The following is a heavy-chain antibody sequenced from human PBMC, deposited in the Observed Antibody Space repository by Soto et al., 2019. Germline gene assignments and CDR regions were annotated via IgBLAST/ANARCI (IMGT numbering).Heavy chain of an antibody. V-gene: IGHV3-23*01. CDR2: ISGSGGST. CDR3: AKDLTRGFMITFGNFDY. J-gene: IGHJ4*02. CDR1: GFTFSSYA. D-gene: IGHD3-16*01. Sequence: GGSLRLSCAASGFTFSSYAMSWVRQAPGKGLEWVSAISGSGGSTYYADSVKGRFTISRDNSKNTLYLQMNSLRAEDTAVYYCAKDLTRGFMITFGNFDYWGQGTLVTVSS.